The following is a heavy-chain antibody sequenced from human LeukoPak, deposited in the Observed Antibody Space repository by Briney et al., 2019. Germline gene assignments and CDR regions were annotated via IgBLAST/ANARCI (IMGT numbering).Heavy chain of an antibody. CDR1: GFPLSDAW. J-gene: IGHJ6*02. CDR2: ISSSSSYI. V-gene: IGHV3-21*01. Sequence: GGSLRLSCAVSGFPLSDAWMNWVRQAPGKGLEWVSSISSSSSYIYYADSVKGRFTISRDNAKNSLYLQMNSLRAEDTAVYYCAREDSEYGMDVWGQGTTVTVSS. D-gene: IGHD1-26*01. CDR3: AREDSEYGMDV.